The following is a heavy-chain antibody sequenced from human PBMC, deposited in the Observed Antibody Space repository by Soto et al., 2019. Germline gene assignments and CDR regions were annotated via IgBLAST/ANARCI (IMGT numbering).Heavy chain of an antibody. J-gene: IGHJ5*02. CDR3: AFFGGYCSCGSCYSGWFDP. CDR2: MNPNSGNT. V-gene: IGHV1-8*02. D-gene: IGHD2-15*01. Sequence: GASVKVSCKASGYTFTSYGISWVRQAPGQGLEWMGWMNPNSGNTGYAQKFQGRVTMTRNTSISTAYMELSSLRSEDTAVYYCAFFGGYCSCGSCYSGWFDPWGQGTLVTVSS. CDR1: GYTFTSYG.